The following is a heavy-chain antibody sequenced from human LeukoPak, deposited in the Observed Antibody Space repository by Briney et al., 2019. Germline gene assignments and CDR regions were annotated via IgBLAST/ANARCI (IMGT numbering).Heavy chain of an antibody. CDR2: IRYDGSNK. Sequence: PGGSLRLSCAASGFTFSSYGMHWVRQAPGKGLEWVAFIRYDGSNKYYVGSVKGRFTISRDNAKNSLYLQMNSLRAEDTALYYCAREGRDPSFGTYYDSSGYYLFDYWGQGTLVTVSS. CDR3: AREGRDPSFGTYYDSSGYYLFDY. CDR1: GFTFSSYG. V-gene: IGHV3-30*02. J-gene: IGHJ4*02. D-gene: IGHD3-22*01.